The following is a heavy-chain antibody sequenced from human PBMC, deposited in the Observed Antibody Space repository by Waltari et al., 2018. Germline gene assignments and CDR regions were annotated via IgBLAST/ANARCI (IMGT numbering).Heavy chain of an antibody. Sequence: EIQLVESGGGLVQPGGSLRLSCVASGFTFDSYWMSWVRQAPGRGLEWVANIKQDATEIYYVDSVKGRFTISRDNAKNSVYLQMNSMRVEDTAMYYCARGGNWGDYWGQGTLVTVSS. D-gene: IGHD3-16*01. J-gene: IGHJ4*02. CDR3: ARGGNWGDY. CDR1: GFTFDSYW. V-gene: IGHV3-7*03. CDR2: IKQDATEI.